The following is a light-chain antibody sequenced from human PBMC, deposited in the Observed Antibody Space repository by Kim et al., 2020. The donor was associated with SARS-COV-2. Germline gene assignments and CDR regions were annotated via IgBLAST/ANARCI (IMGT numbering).Light chain of an antibody. CDR3: QSWDSSTAEV. CDR2: QDS. CDR1: KLGDKY. Sequence: SYELTQPPSVSVSPGQTASITCSGDKLGDKYACWYQQKPGQSPVLVIYQDSKRPSGIPERFSGSNSGNTATLTISGTQAMDEADYYCQSWDSSTAEVCGG. V-gene: IGLV3-1*01. J-gene: IGLJ2*01.